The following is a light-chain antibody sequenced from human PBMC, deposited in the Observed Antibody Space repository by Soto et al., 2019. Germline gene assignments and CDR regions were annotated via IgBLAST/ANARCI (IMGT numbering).Light chain of an antibody. J-gene: IGKJ5*01. V-gene: IGKV1-5*03. CDR2: LAS. CDR1: QTISTS. CDR3: QQRHMWPIT. Sequence: DIQMTQSPSTLSAFLGDRVTITCRASQTISTSLAWYQQKPGKAPKLLIYLASTLQSGVPARFSGSGSATEFTLTISSLEPEDSAVYYCQQRHMWPITFGQGTRLEIK.